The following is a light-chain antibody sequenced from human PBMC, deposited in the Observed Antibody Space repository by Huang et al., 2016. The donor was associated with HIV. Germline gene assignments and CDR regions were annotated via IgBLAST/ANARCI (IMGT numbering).Light chain of an antibody. Sequence: EIVLTQSPVTLSLSPGHRATLSFRASPTIGTYLSCYQQKSGQAPRLLIYDASNRAAGIPARFSASGSETDFTLTIDGLDPDDFAIYYCQQRSKWPLTFGGGTKVEMK. J-gene: IGKJ4*01. CDR1: PTIGTY. CDR3: QQRSKWPLT. CDR2: DAS. V-gene: IGKV3-11*01.